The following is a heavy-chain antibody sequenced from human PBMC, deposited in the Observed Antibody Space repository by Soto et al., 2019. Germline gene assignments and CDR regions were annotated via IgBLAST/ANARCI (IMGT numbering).Heavy chain of an antibody. CDR3: ARPPRGDYYYGMDI. J-gene: IGHJ6*02. CDR1: GGSISSSSYY. V-gene: IGHV4-39*01. D-gene: IGHD3-10*01. CDR2: IYYSGST. Sequence: SETLSLTCTVSGGSISSSSYYWGWIRQPPGKGLEWIGSIYYSGSTYYNPSLKSRVTISVDTSKNQFSLKLSSVTAADTAVYYCARPPRGDYYYGMDIWGQGTTVTVSS.